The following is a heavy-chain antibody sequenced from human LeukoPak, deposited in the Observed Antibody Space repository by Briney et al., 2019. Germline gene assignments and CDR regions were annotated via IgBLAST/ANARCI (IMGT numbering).Heavy chain of an antibody. J-gene: IGHJ6*03. CDR3: ARDADYEEPDYYYYYYMDV. CDR2: NYYSGST. Sequence: SETLSLTCTVSGGSISSHYWSWFRQPPGKGLEWIGYNYYSGSTNYNPSLKSRVTISVDTSKNQFSLKLSSVTAADTAVYYCARDADYEEPDYYYYYYMDVWGKGTTVTVSS. D-gene: IGHD4-17*01. CDR1: GGSISSHY. V-gene: IGHV4-59*11.